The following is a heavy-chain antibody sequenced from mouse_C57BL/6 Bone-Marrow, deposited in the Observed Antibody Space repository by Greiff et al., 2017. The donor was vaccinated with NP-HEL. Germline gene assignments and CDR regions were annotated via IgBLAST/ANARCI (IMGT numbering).Heavy chain of an antibody. CDR3: TRYYYEGFDY. CDR2: ISSGGDYI. V-gene: IGHV5-9-1*02. D-gene: IGHD1-1*02. J-gene: IGHJ2*01. CDR1: GFTFSSYA. Sequence: DVHLVESGEGLVKPGGSLKLSCAASGFTFSSYAMSWVRQTPEKRLEWVAYISSGGDYIYYADTVKGRFTISRDNARNTLYLQMSSLKSEDTAMYYCTRYYYEGFDYWGQGTTLTVSS.